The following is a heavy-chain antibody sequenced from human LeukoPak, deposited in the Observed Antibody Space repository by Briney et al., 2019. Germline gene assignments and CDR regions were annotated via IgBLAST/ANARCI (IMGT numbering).Heavy chain of an antibody. Sequence: GGSLRLSCAASGFTFSNYAMHWVRQAPGKGLEYVSAISSNGGSTYYANSVKGRFTISRDNSKNTLYLQMNSLRAEDTAVYYCARDPNLYDILTGYSFDYWGQGTLVTVSS. CDR1: GFTFSNYA. D-gene: IGHD3-9*01. CDR3: ARDPNLYDILTGYSFDY. V-gene: IGHV3-64*01. CDR2: ISSNGGST. J-gene: IGHJ4*02.